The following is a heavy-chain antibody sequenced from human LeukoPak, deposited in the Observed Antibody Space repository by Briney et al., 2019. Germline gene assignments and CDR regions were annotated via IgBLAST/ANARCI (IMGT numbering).Heavy chain of an antibody. CDR2: MNPNSGNT. V-gene: IGHV1-8*03. D-gene: IGHD3-22*01. CDR1: GYTFTSYD. J-gene: IGHJ4*02. CDR3: AVNYYDSSGPLN. Sequence: ASVKVSCKASGYTFTSYDINWVRQATGQGLEWMGWMNPNSGNTGYAQKFQGRVTITRNTSISTAYMELSSLRSEDTAAYYCAVNYYDSSGPLNWGQGTLVTVSS.